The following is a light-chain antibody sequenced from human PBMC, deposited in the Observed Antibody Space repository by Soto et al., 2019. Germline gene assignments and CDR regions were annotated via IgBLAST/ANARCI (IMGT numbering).Light chain of an antibody. CDR1: SGHSSYA. Sequence: QLVLTQSPSASASLGASVKLTCTLSSGHSSYAIAWHQQQPEKGPRYLMSLNSDGSHIKGDGIPDRFSASSSGAERYLTISSLQSEDEADYYCQTWGTGIWVFDGGTKLTVL. CDR3: QTWGTGIWV. CDR2: LNSDGSH. V-gene: IGLV4-69*01. J-gene: IGLJ3*02.